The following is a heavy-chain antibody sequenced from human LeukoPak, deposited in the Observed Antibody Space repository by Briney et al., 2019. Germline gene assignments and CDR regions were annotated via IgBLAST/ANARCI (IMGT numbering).Heavy chain of an antibody. CDR1: GFTFVTYA. V-gene: IGHV3-23*05. D-gene: IGHD2-15*01. J-gene: IGHJ4*02. CDR2: IGNSGSDT. CDR3: AQRYYYLNY. Sequence: PGGSLRLSCAASGFTFVTYAMSWVRQAPGKGLEWVATIGNSGSDTYYTDSVKGRFTISRDNSKNTLYLQMSSLTAEDTAVYYCAQRYYYLNYWGQGTLVTVSS.